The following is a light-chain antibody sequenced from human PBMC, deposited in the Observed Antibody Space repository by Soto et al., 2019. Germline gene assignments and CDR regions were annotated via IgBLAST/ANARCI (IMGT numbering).Light chain of an antibody. CDR2: AAS. J-gene: IGKJ1*01. Sequence: DIQMTQSPSSLTASVGDRVTITCRASQSVNTYLHWYQQKAGQAPKLLIYAASNLQSGVPSRFSGRGSGTDFTLTVDSLQPEDFATYYCPQAYSNPCTFGQGTQVDIK. CDR1: QSVNTY. V-gene: IGKV1-39*01. CDR3: PQAYSNPCT.